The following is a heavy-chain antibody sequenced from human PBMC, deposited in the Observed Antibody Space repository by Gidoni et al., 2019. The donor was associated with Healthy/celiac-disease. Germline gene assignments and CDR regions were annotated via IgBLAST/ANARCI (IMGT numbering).Heavy chain of an antibody. V-gene: IGHV3-33*08. CDR2: IWYDGSNK. CDR3: ARDNEYSHYYYGMDV. J-gene: IGHJ6*02. D-gene: IGHD2-21*01. Sequence: QVQLVESEGGVVQPGRSLRLSCAASGSTFSSYGMHWVRRAPGKGLEWVAVIWYDGSNKYYADSVKGRFTISRDNSKNTLYLQMNSLRAEDTAVYYCARDNEYSHYYYGMDVWGQGTTVTVSS. CDR1: GSTFSSYG.